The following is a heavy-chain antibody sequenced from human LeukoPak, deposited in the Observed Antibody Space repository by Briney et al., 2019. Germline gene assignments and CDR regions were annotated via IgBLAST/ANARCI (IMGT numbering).Heavy chain of an antibody. CDR3: ARHSRISPVLYSSSWFDQDYYYGMDV. D-gene: IGHD6-13*01. CDR2: ISSSGSTI. V-gene: IGHV3-11*01. CDR1: GFTFSDYY. J-gene: IGHJ6*02. Sequence: GGSLRLSCAASGFTFSDYYMSWIRQAPGKGLEWVSYISSSGSTIYYADSVKGRFTISRDNAKNSLYLQMNSLRAEDTAVYYCARHSRISPVLYSSSWFDQDYYYGMDVWGQGTTVTVSS.